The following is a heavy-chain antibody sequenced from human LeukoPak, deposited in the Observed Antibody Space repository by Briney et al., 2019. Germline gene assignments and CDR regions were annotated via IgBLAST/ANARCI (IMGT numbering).Heavy chain of an antibody. Sequence: SETLSLTCPVSAGSISSSSYYWGWIRQPPGKGLEWIGTVSDSGNTYYNPSLRSRVTISEDTSRSQLSLKLTSVTAADTAVYYCARQGDGGRAYDHWGQGTLVTVSS. D-gene: IGHD4-23*01. V-gene: IGHV4-39*01. CDR1: AGSISSSSYY. CDR2: VSDSGNT. J-gene: IGHJ4*02. CDR3: ARQGDGGRAYDH.